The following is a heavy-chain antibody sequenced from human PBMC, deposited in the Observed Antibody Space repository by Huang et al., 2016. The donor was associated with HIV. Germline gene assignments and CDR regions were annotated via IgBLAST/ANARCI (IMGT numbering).Heavy chain of an antibody. CDR2: IKPDVTS. CDR3: ARLPTPSYYDTWSLSPVEEDFFYFNMDL. CDR1: GASFTTYF. J-gene: IGHJ6*03. V-gene: IGHV4-34*02. D-gene: IGHD3-3*01. Sequence: QVRLEQWGEGVVKPSDTLSLTCAVYGASFTTYFWSWIRQSPVKGLQWIGAIKPDVTSNYNPVFQSRVIMSVDTPKTQFSLSLRDMTAADAAIYYCARLPTPSYYDTWSLSPVEEDFFYFNMDLWGQGTPVIVSS.